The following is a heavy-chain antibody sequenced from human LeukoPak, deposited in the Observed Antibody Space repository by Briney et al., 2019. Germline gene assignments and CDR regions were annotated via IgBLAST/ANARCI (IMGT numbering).Heavy chain of an antibody. CDR2: IYISGST. V-gene: IGHV4-4*07. CDR3: ARSWSGSVTAADI. CDR1: GGSISGHY. J-gene: IGHJ3*02. Sequence: SETLSLTCTVSGGSISGHYWTWIRQAAGKGLEWIGRIYISGSTGYNPSLKSRVTMSVDTSKNQFSLKLTSVTAADTAMYYCARSWSGSVTAADIWGQGTMVTVS. D-gene: IGHD3-3*01.